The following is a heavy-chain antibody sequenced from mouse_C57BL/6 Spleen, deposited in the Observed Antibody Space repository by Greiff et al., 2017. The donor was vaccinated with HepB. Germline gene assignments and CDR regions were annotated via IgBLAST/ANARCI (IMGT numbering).Heavy chain of an antibody. J-gene: IGHJ2*01. CDR1: GYTFTSYW. V-gene: IGHV1-55*01. CDR3: ARRDYYGSSYGY. Sequence: VQLQQSGAELVKPGASVKMSCKASGYTFTSYWITWVKQRPGQGLEWIGDIYPGSGSTNYNEKFKSKATLTVDTSSSTAYMQLSSLTSEDSAVYYCARRDYYGSSYGYWGQGTTLTVSS. D-gene: IGHD1-1*01. CDR2: IYPGSGST.